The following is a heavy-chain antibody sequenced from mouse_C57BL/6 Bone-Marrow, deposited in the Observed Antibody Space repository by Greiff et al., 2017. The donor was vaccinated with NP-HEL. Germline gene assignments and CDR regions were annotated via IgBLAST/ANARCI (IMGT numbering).Heavy chain of an antibody. V-gene: IGHV1-55*01. CDR3: GDYDGV. Sequence: QVQLKQPGAELVKPGASVKMSCKASGYTFTSYWITWVKQRPGHGLEWIGDLYPGSGSTNYNEKFTSKATLTVDTSSSTAYMQRSSLTSEDSAVYYCGDYDGVWGTGTTVTVSS. CDR1: GYTFTSYW. D-gene: IGHD2-4*01. J-gene: IGHJ1*03. CDR2: LYPGSGST.